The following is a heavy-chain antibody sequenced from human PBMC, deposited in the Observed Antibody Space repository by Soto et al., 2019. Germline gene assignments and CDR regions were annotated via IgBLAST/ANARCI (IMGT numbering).Heavy chain of an antibody. V-gene: IGHV3-64*01. CDR1: GFTFSSYA. CDR2: ISSNGGST. CDR3: ARGIAAAGAFDI. J-gene: IGHJ3*02. D-gene: IGHD6-13*01. Sequence: GGSLRLSCAASGFTFSSYAMHWVRQAPGKGLEYVSAISSNGGSTYYANSVKGRFTISRDNSKNTLYLQMGSLRAEDMAVYYCARGIAAAGAFDIWGQGTMVTVSS.